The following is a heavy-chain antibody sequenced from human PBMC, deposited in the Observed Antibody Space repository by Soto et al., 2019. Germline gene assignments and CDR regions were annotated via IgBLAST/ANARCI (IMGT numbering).Heavy chain of an antibody. J-gene: IGHJ6*02. Sequence: QVQLVQSGAEVKKPGSSVKVSCKASGGTFSSYAISWVRQAPGQGLEWMGGIIPIFGTANYAQKFQGRVTITADESTSTAYMELSSLRSEDTAVYYCARGTGGDIVVVPAASYYYYYVMDVWGQGTTVTVSS. CDR3: ARGTGGDIVVVPAASYYYYYVMDV. V-gene: IGHV1-69*01. CDR1: GGTFSSYA. D-gene: IGHD2-2*01. CDR2: IIPIFGTA.